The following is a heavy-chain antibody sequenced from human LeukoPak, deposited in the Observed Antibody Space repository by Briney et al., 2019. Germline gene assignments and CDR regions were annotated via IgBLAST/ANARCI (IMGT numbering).Heavy chain of an antibody. CDR1: GAFSSRFY. J-gene: IGHJ4*02. CDR3: ARIDPLGYFDQ. Sequence: PSETLSLTCTVSGAFSSRFYWSWVRQSPGKGLEWIGNILFSGHSNYNPSLTGRVTISPDTSKSQFSLKMTSVTAADTALYYCARIDPLGYFDQWGQGTLVTVSS. CDR2: ILFSGHS. V-gene: IGHV4-59*13.